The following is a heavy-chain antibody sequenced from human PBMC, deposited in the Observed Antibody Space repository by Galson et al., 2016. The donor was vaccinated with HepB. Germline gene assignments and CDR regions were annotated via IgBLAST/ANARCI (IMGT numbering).Heavy chain of an antibody. V-gene: IGHV3-72*01. D-gene: IGHD1-26*01. CDR3: ARGGRWEVRHYYDGMDV. Sequence: SLRLSCAASGFTFSRSDMHWVRQAPGKGLEWVGRSRDRADSFTTEYAASVKGRFTISRDDSKKSLYLQMNSLKTEDTAVYYCARGGRWEVRHYYDGMDVWGQGTTVTVSS. CDR2: SRDRADSFTT. J-gene: IGHJ6*02. CDR1: GFTFSRSD.